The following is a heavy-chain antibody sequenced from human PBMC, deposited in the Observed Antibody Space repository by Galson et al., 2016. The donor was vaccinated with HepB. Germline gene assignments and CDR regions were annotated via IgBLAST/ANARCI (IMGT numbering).Heavy chain of an antibody. CDR3: VNPVPSDSNLLNGYLFH. CDR2: ITSTGGST. Sequence: SLRLSCAASGFTFTMYTMNWVRQAPGKGLEWVSAITSTGGSTYYADSVKGRFSISRDNSKNTLYLRMNSLRAEDTAIYHCVNPVPSDSNLLNGYLFHWGQGTLVTVSS. J-gene: IGHJ4*02. CDR1: GFTFTMYT. V-gene: IGHV3-23*01. D-gene: IGHD3-9*01.